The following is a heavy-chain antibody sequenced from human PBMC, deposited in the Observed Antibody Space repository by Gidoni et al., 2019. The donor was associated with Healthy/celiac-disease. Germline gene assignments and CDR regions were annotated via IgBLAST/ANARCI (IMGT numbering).Heavy chain of an antibody. J-gene: IGHJ4*02. CDR3: ARIFRRDGYNYVANYFDY. CDR1: GGSFSGYY. V-gene: IGHV4-34*01. D-gene: IGHD5-12*01. Sequence: QVQLQQWGAGLLKPSETLSLTCAVYGGSFSGYYWSWIRQPPGKGLEGIGEINHSGSTNYNPSLKSRVTISVDTSKNQFSLKLSSVTAADTAVYYCARIFRRDGYNYVANYFDYWGQGTLVTVSS. CDR2: INHSGST.